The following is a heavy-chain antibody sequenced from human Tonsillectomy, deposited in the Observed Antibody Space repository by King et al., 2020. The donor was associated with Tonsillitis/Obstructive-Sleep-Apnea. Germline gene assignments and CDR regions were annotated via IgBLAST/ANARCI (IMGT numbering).Heavy chain of an antibody. J-gene: IGHJ4*02. CDR2: IRTKTYGGTT. D-gene: IGHD2-21*02. V-gene: IGHV3-49*05. CDR3: SRASVTEDRDY. CDR1: GFTFGDYV. Sequence: VQLVESGGALVKTGRALRLSCTASGFTFGDYVIKWFRQGPGKGLEWVGFIRTKTYGGTTEYAASVKGRFTISRDDSKSIAYLQLNSLKTEDTAIYFCSRASVTEDRDYWGQGTLVTVSS.